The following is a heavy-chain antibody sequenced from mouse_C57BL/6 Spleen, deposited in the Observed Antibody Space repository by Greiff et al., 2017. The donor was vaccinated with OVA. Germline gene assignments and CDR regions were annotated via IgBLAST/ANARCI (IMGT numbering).Heavy chain of an antibody. Sequence: EVKLVESGGGLVQPGGSLKLSCAASGFTFSDYYMYWVRQTPEKRLEWVAYISNGGGSTYYPDTVKGRFTISRDNAKNTLYLQMSRLKSEDTAMYYCARLAYSNWYFDVWGTGTTVTVSS. CDR3: ARLAYSNWYFDV. CDR1: GFTFSDYY. D-gene: IGHD2-5*01. CDR2: ISNGGGST. J-gene: IGHJ1*03. V-gene: IGHV5-12*01.